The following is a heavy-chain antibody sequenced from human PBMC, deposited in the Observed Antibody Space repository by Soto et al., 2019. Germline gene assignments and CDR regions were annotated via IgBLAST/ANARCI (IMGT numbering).Heavy chain of an antibody. CDR2: ISGGGGTT. CDR3: AKVTDDETYRYYFDY. V-gene: IGHV3-23*01. Sequence: PGGSLRLSCAASGFTFTSYSISWVRQAPGKGLEWVSAISGGGGTTYYADSVKGRFTISRDNSRNTLFQQMNSLRAEDTAVYYCAKVTDDETYRYYFDYWGQGTLVTVSS. D-gene: IGHD5-18*01. J-gene: IGHJ4*02. CDR1: GFTFTSYS.